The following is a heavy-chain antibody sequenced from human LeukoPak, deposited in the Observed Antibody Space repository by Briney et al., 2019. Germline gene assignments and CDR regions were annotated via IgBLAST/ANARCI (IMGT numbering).Heavy chain of an antibody. CDR2: IYTSGST. J-gene: IGHJ4*02. Sequence: SETLSLTCTVSGDSISSNTYYWGWLRQPPGKGLEWIGRIYTSGSTNYNPSLKSRVTMSVDTSKNQFSLKLSSVTAADTAVYYCARYCSSTSCPIWDSFDYWGQGTLVTVSS. D-gene: IGHD2-2*01. CDR1: GDSISSNTYY. V-gene: IGHV4-39*07. CDR3: ARYCSSTSCPIWDSFDY.